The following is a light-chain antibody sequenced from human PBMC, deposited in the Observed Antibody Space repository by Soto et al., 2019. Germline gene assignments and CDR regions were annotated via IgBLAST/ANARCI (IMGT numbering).Light chain of an antibody. V-gene: IGKV3D-15*01. Sequence: EIGMTQSPATLSVSPGERATLSCWASQSVSSNLAWYQQKPGQAPRLLIYDVSTRATGIPTRFSGSGSGTEFTLTISSLQSEDFAAYYCQQYNNWPLTFGGGTKVDIK. CDR2: DVS. CDR1: QSVSSN. CDR3: QQYNNWPLT. J-gene: IGKJ4*01.